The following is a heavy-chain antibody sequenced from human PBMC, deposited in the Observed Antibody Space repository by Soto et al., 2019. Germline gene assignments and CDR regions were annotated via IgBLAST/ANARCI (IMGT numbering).Heavy chain of an antibody. Sequence: ASVKVSCKASGGTFSSYAISWVRQAPEQGLEWMGWISAYNGNTNYAQKLQGRVTMTTDTSTSTAYMELRSLRSDDTAVYYCARASGIVGAYYFDYWGQGTLVTVSS. CDR2: ISAYNGNT. V-gene: IGHV1-18*01. D-gene: IGHD1-26*01. CDR1: GGTFSSYA. J-gene: IGHJ4*02. CDR3: ARASGIVGAYYFDY.